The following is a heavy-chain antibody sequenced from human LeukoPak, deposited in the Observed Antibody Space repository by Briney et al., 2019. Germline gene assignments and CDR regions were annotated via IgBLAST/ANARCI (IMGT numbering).Heavy chain of an antibody. CDR2: IYYSGST. V-gene: IGHV4-39*01. J-gene: IGHJ3*02. Sequence: SETLSLTCTVSGGSISSSSYYWGWIRQPPGKGLEWIGSIYYSGSTYYNPSLKSRVTISVDTSKNQFSLKLSSVTAADTAVYYCARRATGRVVALLDAFDIWGQGTMVTVSS. CDR1: GGSISSSSYY. CDR3: ARRATGRVVALLDAFDI. D-gene: IGHD2-15*01.